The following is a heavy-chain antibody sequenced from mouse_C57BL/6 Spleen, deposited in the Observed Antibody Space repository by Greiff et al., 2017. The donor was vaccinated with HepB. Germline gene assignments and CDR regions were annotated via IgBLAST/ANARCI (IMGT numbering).Heavy chain of an antibody. CDR1: GFSLTSYG. CDR2: IWSGGST. J-gene: IGHJ3*01. D-gene: IGHD4-1*01. Sequence: QVQLKESGPGLVQPSQSLFITCTVSGFSLTSYGVHWVRQSPGKGLEWLGVIWSGGSTDYNAAFISRLSISKDNSKSQVFFKMNSLQADDTAIYYCSVNWDVGAWFAYWGQGTLVTVSA. V-gene: IGHV2-2*01. CDR3: SVNWDVGAWFAY.